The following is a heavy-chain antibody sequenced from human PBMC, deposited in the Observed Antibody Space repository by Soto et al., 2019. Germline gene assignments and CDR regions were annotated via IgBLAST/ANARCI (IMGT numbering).Heavy chain of an antibody. CDR1: FSIPA. D-gene: IGHD3-22*01. CDR2: IIPIFGTA. Sequence: FSIPATSWVRQAPGQGLEWMGGIIPIFGTANYAQKFQGRVTITADKSTSTAYMELRSLRSEDTAVYYCASTYYYDCSGHHYYYYGMDVWGQGTTVIVSS. CDR3: ASTYYYDCSGHHYYYYGMDV. V-gene: IGHV1-69*06. J-gene: IGHJ6*02.